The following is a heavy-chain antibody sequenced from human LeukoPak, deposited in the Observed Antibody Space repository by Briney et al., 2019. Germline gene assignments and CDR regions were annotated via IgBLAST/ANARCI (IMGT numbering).Heavy chain of an antibody. CDR3: ARQGYDSGFDY. CDR2: LFSGGAT. V-gene: IGHV3-66*04. D-gene: IGHD3-16*01. J-gene: IGHJ4*01. Sequence: GGSLRLSCAASGFSFSSYYMSWVRQPPGKGLEWVSVLFSGGATYYSDSVKDRFSISRDSSSETLFLQMNSLRADDTAVYYCARQGYDSGFDYWGHGTKVTVSS. CDR1: GFSFSSYY.